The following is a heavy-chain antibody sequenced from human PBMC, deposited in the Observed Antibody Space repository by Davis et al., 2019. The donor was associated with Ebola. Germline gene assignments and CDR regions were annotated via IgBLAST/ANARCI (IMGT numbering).Heavy chain of an antibody. J-gene: IGHJ4*02. CDR3: ATDEGGSRY. CDR1: GFSFSNAG. Sequence: GESLKISCGASGFSFSNAGMNWVRLVPGKGREWVGRIKTKTDEGILDYAEPVKGRFIMSRDDARNTMSLHMSSLKTEDTGVYYCATDEGGSRYWGQGSRVIVSS. D-gene: IGHD1-26*01. V-gene: IGHV3-15*07. CDR2: IKTKTDEGIL.